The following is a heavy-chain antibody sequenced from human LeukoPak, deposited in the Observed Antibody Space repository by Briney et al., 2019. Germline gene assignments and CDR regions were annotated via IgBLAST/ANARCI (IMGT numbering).Heavy chain of an antibody. V-gene: IGHV5-10-1*01. CDR1: GYSFTSYW. Sequence: GEPLRISCKGSGYSFTSYWISWVRKMPGKGLEWMGRIDPSDSYTNYSPSFQGHVTISADKSISTAYLQWSSLKASDTAMYYCARSPKRDIVVVTAIHSAWGWGQGTLVTVSS. CDR2: IDPSDSYT. D-gene: IGHD2-21*02. J-gene: IGHJ4*02. CDR3: ARSPKRDIVVVTAIHSAWG.